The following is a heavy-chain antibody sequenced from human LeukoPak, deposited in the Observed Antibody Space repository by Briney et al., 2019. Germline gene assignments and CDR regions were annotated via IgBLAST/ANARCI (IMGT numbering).Heavy chain of an antibody. Sequence: GGSLRLSCSASGFTFSSYEMNWVRQAPGKGLEWVSYISFSGSSIHYADSVKGRFTISRDNAKNSLYLQMNSLRAEDTAVYYCARLKYFESWGQGTLVTVSS. CDR2: ISFSGSSI. CDR3: ARLKYFES. CDR1: GFTFSSYE. V-gene: IGHV3-48*03. J-gene: IGHJ4*02.